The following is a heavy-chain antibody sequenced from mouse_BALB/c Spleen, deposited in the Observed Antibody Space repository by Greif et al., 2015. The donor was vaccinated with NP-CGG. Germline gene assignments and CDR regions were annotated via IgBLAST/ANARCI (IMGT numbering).Heavy chain of an antibody. V-gene: IGHV5-9-3*01. CDR1: GFTFSSYA. J-gene: IGHJ2*01. Sequence: EVQLQQSGGGLVKPGGSLKLSCAASGFTFSSYAMSWVRQTPEKRLEWVATISSGGSYTYYPDSVKGRFTISRDNAKNTLYLQMSSLRSEDTAMYYCARQRISDYGFDYWGQGTTLTVSS. D-gene: IGHD2-4*01. CDR3: ARQRISDYGFDY. CDR2: ISSGGSYT.